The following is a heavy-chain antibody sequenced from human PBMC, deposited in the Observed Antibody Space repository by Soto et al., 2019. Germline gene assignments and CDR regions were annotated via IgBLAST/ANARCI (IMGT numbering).Heavy chain of an antibody. V-gene: IGHV4-39*01. CDR3: LRHRELYYYYYMDV. D-gene: IGHD3-10*01. Sequence: SETLSLTCTVSGDSISTSSHYWGWIRRPPGKGLEWIGSIDDGGDTYYNPFLESRVIISVDTSRNQFSLRVTSVTASDTAVYYCLRHRELYYYYYMDVWGKGTTVTVSS. CDR2: IDDGGDT. CDR1: GDSISTSSHY. J-gene: IGHJ6*03.